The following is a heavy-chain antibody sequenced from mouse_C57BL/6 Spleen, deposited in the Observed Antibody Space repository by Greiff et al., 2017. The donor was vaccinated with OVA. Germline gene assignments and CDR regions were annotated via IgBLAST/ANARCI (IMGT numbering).Heavy chain of an antibody. CDR2: IDPNSGGT. J-gene: IGHJ2*01. CDR1: GYTFPSYW. Sequence: QVQLQPPGAELVKPGASVTLSCKASGYTFPSYWMHWVKQRPGRGLAWIGRIDPNSGGTKYNEKFTSQATLTVDKPASTGYMQLSSLTSEDAAVYYCARPYYDGYYDYWGQGTTLTVSS. V-gene: IGHV1-72*01. D-gene: IGHD2-3*01. CDR3: ARPYYDGYYDY.